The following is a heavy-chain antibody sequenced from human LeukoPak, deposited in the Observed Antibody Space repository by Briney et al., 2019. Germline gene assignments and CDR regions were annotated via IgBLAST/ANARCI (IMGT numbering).Heavy chain of an antibody. D-gene: IGHD3-22*01. CDR2: ISAYNGNT. Sequence: ASVKVSCKASGYTFTSFGISWVRQAPGQGLEWMRWISAYNGNTNYAQKLQGRVTMTTDTSTSTAYMELRSLRSDDTAVYYCARYYDSRGYYYFDYWGQGTLVTVSS. J-gene: IGHJ4*02. CDR3: ARYYDSRGYYYFDY. V-gene: IGHV1-18*01. CDR1: GYTFTSFG.